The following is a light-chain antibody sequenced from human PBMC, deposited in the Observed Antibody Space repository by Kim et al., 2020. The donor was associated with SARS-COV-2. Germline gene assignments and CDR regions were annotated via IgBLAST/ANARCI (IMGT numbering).Light chain of an antibody. CDR1: NIGSKS. CDR3: QVWDSSSEHYV. CDR2: YDS. J-gene: IGLJ1*01. V-gene: IGLV3-21*04. Sequence: APGKTARITCGGNNIGSKSVHWYQQKPGQAPVLVIYYDSDRPSGIPERFSGCNSGNTATLTISRVEAGDEADYYCQVWDSSSEHYVFGTGTKVTVL.